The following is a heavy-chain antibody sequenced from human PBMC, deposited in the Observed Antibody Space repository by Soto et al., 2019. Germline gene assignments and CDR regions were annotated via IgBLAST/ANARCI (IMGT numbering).Heavy chain of an antibody. V-gene: IGHV1-69*14. CDR1: GGSFSTSS. Sequence: QVLLVQSGAEMKKPGSSVKVSCKASGGSFSTSSINWVRQAPGQRPEWMANILPIFGTADYAQKFQGRVTITADKATTTDNRGRGSPLSGEEAVYYWGGGDGAGGNPDAEDIWGQGTVVTVSS. CDR2: ILPIFGTA. J-gene: IGHJ3*02. CDR3: GGGDGAGGNPDAEDI. D-gene: IGHD3-16*01.